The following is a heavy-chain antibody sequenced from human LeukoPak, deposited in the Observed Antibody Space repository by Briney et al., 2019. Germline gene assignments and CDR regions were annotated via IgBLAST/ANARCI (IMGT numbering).Heavy chain of an antibody. V-gene: IGHV4-61*01. J-gene: IGHJ4*02. CDR1: GGSVSSGSYY. CDR3: ARVEYSSGWYNSYYFDY. CDR2: IYYSGST. D-gene: IGHD6-19*01. Sequence: SETLSLTCTVSGGSVSSGSYYWSWIRQPPGKGLEWIGYIYYSGSTNYNPSLKSRVTISVDTSKNQFSLKLSSVTAEDTAVYYCARVEYSSGWYNSYYFDYWGQGTLVTVSS.